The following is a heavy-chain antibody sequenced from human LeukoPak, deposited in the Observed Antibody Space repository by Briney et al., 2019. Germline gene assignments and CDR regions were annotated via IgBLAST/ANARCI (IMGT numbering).Heavy chain of an antibody. CDR2: IHYDGTYT. D-gene: IGHD5-18*01. V-gene: IGHV3-74*01. J-gene: IGHJ5*01. CDR1: GFTFSTYW. CDR3: ARGAEGHNYGELDS. Sequence: RGSLRLSCAASGFTFSTYWMHWVRHIPGKGLAWLSRIHYDGTYTTYVDSVRGRFTISRDNTKSTLYLQMNSLRADDTAVYYCARGAEGHNYGELDSWGQGTLVTVSS.